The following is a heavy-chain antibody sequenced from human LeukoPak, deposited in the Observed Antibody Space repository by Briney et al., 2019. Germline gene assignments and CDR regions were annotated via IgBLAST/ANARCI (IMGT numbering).Heavy chain of an antibody. CDR2: ISSSGSTI. Sequence: GGSLRLSCAASGFTFSSYEMNWVRQAPGKGLEWVSYISSSGSTIYYADSVKGRFTISRDNAKNSLYLQMNSLRAEDTAVYYCARTKEMASISYFDSWGQGTLVTVSS. J-gene: IGHJ4*02. CDR1: GFTFSSYE. CDR3: ARTKEMASISYFDS. V-gene: IGHV3-48*03. D-gene: IGHD5-24*01.